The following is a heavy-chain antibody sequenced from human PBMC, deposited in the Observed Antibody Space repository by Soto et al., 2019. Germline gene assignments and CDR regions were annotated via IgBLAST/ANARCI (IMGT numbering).Heavy chain of an antibody. CDR3: ARVFRWSSSSWGFDY. D-gene: IGHD6-6*01. V-gene: IGHV1-18*01. CDR2: ISAYNAHT. CDR1: GYTFLSYG. Sequence: QVQLVQSGAEVKKPGASVKVSCKASGYTFLSYGITWVRQVPGQGLEWMGWISAYNAHTNYGQKFQDRVSMTTDTSSDTAYLEVRSLRSGDTAFYFCARVFRWSSSSWGFDYWGQGTLVTVSS. J-gene: IGHJ4*02.